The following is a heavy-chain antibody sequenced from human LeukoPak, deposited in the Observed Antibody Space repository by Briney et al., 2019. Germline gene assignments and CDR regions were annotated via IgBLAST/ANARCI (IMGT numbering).Heavy chain of an antibody. D-gene: IGHD6-13*01. V-gene: IGHV3-23*01. J-gene: IGHJ5*02. CDR1: GFTFSSYG. CDR2: IGGGGGGP. Sequence: PGGSLRLSCAASGFTFSSYGMSWVGQAPGKGLEGVSAIGGGGGGPYYADSVKGRFTISRDNSKNTLYLQMNSLRVEDTAIYYCAKAPAGPEYSSTWKFGYNWFDPWGQGTLVTVSS. CDR3: AKAPAGPEYSSTWKFGYNWFDP.